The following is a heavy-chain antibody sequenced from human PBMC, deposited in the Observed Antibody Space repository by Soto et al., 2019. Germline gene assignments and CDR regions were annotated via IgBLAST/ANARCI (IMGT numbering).Heavy chain of an antibody. D-gene: IGHD5-18*01. J-gene: IGHJ5*02. CDR3: ARDSAGYSYGNGVYNWFDP. CDR2: IYTSGST. V-gene: IGHV4-4*07. CDR1: GGSISSYY. Sequence: QVQLQESGPGLVKPSETLSLTCTVSGGSISSYYWSWIRQPAGKGLEWIGRIYTSGSTNYNPSLKSRVTMSVDTYKNQFSLKLSSVTAADTAVYYCARDSAGYSYGNGVYNWFDPWGQGTLVTVSS.